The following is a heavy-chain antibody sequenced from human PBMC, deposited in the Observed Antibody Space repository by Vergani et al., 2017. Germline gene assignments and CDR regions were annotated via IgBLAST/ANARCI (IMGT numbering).Heavy chain of an antibody. D-gene: IGHD3-3*01. CDR2: IVVGSGNT. V-gene: IGHV1-58*01. CDR1: GYTFTSSA. CDR3: ARDGDSYDFWSGSNWYFDL. J-gene: IGHJ2*01. Sequence: QMQLVQSGPEVKTPGTSVKVSCKASGYTFTSSAVQWVRQARGQRLEWIGWIVVGSGNTHYAQKFQERVTITRDMSTSTAYMELSSLSSEDTAVYYCARDGDSYDFWSGSNWYFDLWGRGTLVTVSS.